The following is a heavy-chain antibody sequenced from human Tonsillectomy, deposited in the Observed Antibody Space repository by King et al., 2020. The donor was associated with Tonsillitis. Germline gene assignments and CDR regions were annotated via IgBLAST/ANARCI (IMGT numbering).Heavy chain of an antibody. V-gene: IGHV3-23*01. Sequence: VQLQESGGGLVQPGGSLRLSCAASGSTFSSYTMIWVRQSPGKWLEWVSAISGGGDRTYYADSVKGRFTISRDNSKNTLYLQMNSLRAEDMALYYCTKDLGSAYDDYWGQGTLVTVSS. J-gene: IGHJ4*02. D-gene: IGHD5-12*01. CDR2: ISGGGDRT. CDR1: GSTFSSYT. CDR3: TKDLGSAYDDY.